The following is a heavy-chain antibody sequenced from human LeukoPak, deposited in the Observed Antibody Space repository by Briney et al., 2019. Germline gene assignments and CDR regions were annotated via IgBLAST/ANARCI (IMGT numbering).Heavy chain of an antibody. Sequence: PSETLSLTCTVSGGSISSYHWNWIRQPPGKGLEWIGYIYYSGSTNYNPSLKSRVTISVGTSKNQFSLKLSSVTAADTAVYYCARRYGSGSYYTFDYWGQGSLVTVSS. CDR2: IYYSGST. V-gene: IGHV4-59*08. D-gene: IGHD3-10*01. CDR1: GGSISSYH. J-gene: IGHJ4*02. CDR3: ARRYGSGSYYTFDY.